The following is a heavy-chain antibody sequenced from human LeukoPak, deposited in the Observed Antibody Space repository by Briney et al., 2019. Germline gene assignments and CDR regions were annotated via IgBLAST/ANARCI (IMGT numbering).Heavy chain of an antibody. CDR1: GYTFTSYG. CDR3: ARDGITMIVVVTPTGWFDP. Sequence: GASVKVSCKASGYTFTSYGISLVRQAPGQGLEWMGWISAYNGNPNYAQKLQGRVTMTTDTSTSTAYMELRSLRSDDTAVYYCARDGITMIVVVTPTGWFDPWGQGTLVTVSS. J-gene: IGHJ5*02. V-gene: IGHV1-18*01. CDR2: ISAYNGNP. D-gene: IGHD3-22*01.